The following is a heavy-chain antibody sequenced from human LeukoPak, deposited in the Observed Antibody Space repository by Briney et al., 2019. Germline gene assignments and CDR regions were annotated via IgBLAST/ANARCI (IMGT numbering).Heavy chain of an antibody. CDR1: GYTFTGYY. D-gene: IGHD3-22*01. Sequence: AASVKVSCKASGYTFTGYYMHWVRQAPGQGLEWMGWMSPDSGGTSYAQKFQGRVTMTRDTSISTAYMELSRLRSDDTAVYYCARYIEDYYDSSGYPPSYGMDVWGQGTMVTVSS. V-gene: IGHV1-2*02. CDR2: MSPDSGGT. CDR3: ARYIEDYYDSSGYPPSYGMDV. J-gene: IGHJ6*02.